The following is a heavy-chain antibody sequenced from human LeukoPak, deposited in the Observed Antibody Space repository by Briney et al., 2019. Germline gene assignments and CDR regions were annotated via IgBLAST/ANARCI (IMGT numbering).Heavy chain of an antibody. J-gene: IGHJ4*02. CDR3: ARGESGYDPIDY. Sequence: SETLSLTCTVSGGSISSYYWSRIRQPPGKGLEWIGYIYYSGSTNYNPSLKSRVTISVDTSKNQFSLKLSSVTAADTAVYYCARGESGYDPIDYWGQGTLVTVSS. CDR1: GGSISSYY. CDR2: IYYSGST. V-gene: IGHV4-59*01. D-gene: IGHD5-12*01.